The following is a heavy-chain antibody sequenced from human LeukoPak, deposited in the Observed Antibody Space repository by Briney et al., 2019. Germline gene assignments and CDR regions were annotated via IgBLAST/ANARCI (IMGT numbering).Heavy chain of an antibody. CDR1: GYTFTGYY. J-gene: IGHJ4*02. D-gene: IGHD2-21*02. CDR2: INPNSGGT. CDR3: ARGAFVVVTAIDY. Sequence: ASVKVSCKASGYTFTGYYMHWVRQAPGHGLEWMGGINPNSGGTNYAQKFQGRVTMTRDTSISTAYMELSRLRSDDTAVYYCARGAFVVVTAIDYWGQGTLVTVSS. V-gene: IGHV1-2*02.